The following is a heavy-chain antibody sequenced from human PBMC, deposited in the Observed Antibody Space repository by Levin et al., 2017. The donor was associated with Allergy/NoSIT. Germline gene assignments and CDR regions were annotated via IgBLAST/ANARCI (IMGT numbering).Heavy chain of an antibody. V-gene: IGHV3-15*01. CDR1: GFTFSNAW. Sequence: LSLTCAASGFTFSNAWMSWVRQAPGKGLEWVGRIKSKTDGGTTDYAAPVKGRFTISRDDSKNTLYLQMNSLKTEDTAVYYCTTVTAPLYCSGGSCWDYYYYGMDVWGQGTTVTVSS. CDR2: IKSKTDGGTT. CDR3: TTVTAPLYCSGGSCWDYYYYGMDV. J-gene: IGHJ6*02. D-gene: IGHD2-15*01.